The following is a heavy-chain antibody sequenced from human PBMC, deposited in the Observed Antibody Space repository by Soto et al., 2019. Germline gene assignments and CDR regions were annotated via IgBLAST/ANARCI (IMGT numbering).Heavy chain of an antibody. CDR3: ARDEGAARLGWFDY. Sequence: SETLSLTCAVYGGSFSGYYWTWIRQPPGTGLEWIGEINHSGSTNYNPSLKSRVTISVDTSKNQFSLKLTSVTTADTAVYYCARDEGAARLGWFDYWGQGTLVTSPQ. CDR1: GGSFSGYY. D-gene: IGHD6-6*01. CDR2: INHSGST. V-gene: IGHV4-34*01. J-gene: IGHJ4*02.